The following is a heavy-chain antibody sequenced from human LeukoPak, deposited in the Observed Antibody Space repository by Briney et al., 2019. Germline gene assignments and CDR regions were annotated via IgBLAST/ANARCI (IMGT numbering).Heavy chain of an antibody. CDR2: IIPIFGTA. D-gene: IGHD3-9*01. J-gene: IGHJ4*02. V-gene: IGHV1-69*01. CDR3: ARGPYYDILTGLDY. Sequence: SVKVSCKASGGTFISYAISWVRQAPGQGLEWMGGIIPIFGTANYAQKFQGRVTITADESTSTAYMELSSLRSEDTAVYYCARGPYYDILTGLDYWGQGTLVTVSS. CDR1: GGTFISYA.